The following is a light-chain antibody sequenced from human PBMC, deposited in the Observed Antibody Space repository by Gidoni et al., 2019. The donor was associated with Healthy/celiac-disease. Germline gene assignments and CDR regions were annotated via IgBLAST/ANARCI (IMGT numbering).Light chain of an antibody. CDR2: GAS. Sequence: EIVLTSSPGTLSLSPGERATLSCRASQSVSSSYLAWYQQKPGQAPRLLIYGASSRATGIPDRFSGSGSGTDFTLTISRLEPEDFAVYYCQQYGSSPLTFGGXTKVEIK. V-gene: IGKV3-20*01. CDR1: QSVSSSY. J-gene: IGKJ4*01. CDR3: QQYGSSPLT.